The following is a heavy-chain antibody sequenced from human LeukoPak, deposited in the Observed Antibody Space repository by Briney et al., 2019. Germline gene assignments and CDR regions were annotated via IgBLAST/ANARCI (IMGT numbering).Heavy chain of an antibody. CDR2: INHSGST. Sequence: SETLSLTCAVYGGSFSGYYWSWIRQPPGKGLEWIGEINHSGSTNYNPSLKSRVTISVDTSKNQFSLKLSSVTAADTAVYYCARRNGYSFDYWGQGTLVTVSS. J-gene: IGHJ4*02. CDR1: GGSFSGYY. V-gene: IGHV4-34*01. CDR3: ARRNGYSFDY. D-gene: IGHD3-3*01.